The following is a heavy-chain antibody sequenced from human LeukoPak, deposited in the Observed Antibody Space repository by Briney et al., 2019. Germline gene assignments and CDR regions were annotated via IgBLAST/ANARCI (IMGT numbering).Heavy chain of an antibody. CDR2: IASDGSST. D-gene: IGHD3-22*01. Sequence: GGSLRLSCAASGFTFSSYWMNWVRQAPGKGLVWVSRIASDGSSTAYADSVKGRFSISRDNAKNTLYLQMNSLRAEDTAVYYCARYDSSGYYGIDYWGQGTLVTVSS. V-gene: IGHV3-74*01. CDR3: ARYDSSGYYGIDY. CDR1: GFTFSSYW. J-gene: IGHJ4*02.